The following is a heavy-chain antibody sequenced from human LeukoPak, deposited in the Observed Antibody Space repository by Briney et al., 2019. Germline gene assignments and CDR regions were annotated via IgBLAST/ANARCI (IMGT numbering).Heavy chain of an antibody. D-gene: IGHD6-19*01. CDR2: INPNSGGT. CDR1: GFTFTGYY. V-gene: IGHV1-2*02. Sequence: ASVKVSCTASGFTFTGYYMHWVRQAPGQGLEWMGWINPNSGGTNYAQKFQGRVTMTRDTSISTAYMELSRLRSDDTAVYYCARIEWGYQLLPRYSSGWYFDYWGQGTLVTVSS. CDR3: ARIEWGYQLLPRYSSGWYFDY. J-gene: IGHJ4*02.